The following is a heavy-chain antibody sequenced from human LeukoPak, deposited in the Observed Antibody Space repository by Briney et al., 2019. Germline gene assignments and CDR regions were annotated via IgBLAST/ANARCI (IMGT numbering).Heavy chain of an antibody. CDR3: ATLGYSSGWYGIDY. V-gene: IGHV3-74*01. Sequence: GGSLRLSCAASGFTFSSYWMHWVRQAPGKGLVWVSRINSDGSSTSYADSVKGRFTISRDNAKNSLYLQMNSLRAEDTAVYYCATLGYSSGWYGIDYWGQGTLVTVSS. J-gene: IGHJ4*02. D-gene: IGHD6-19*01. CDR2: INSDGSST. CDR1: GFTFSSYW.